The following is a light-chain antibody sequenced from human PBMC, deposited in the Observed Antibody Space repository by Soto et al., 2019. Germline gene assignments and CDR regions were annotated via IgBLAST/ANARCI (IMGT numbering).Light chain of an antibody. Sequence: QSVLTEPPSVGETSRKRVTIFCSGSNSNIGNNGVNWYQQLPGKAPKLLIYYDDLLPSGVSDRFSGSKSGTSASLAIRGLQPEDEADYYCAAWDDSLNDYAFGTGTKVTVL. CDR3: AAWDDSLNDYA. J-gene: IGLJ1*01. CDR2: YDD. V-gene: IGLV1-36*01. CDR1: NSNIGNNG.